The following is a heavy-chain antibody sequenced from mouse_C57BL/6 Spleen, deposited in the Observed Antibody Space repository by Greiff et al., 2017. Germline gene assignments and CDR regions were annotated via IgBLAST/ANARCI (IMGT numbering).Heavy chain of an antibody. J-gene: IGHJ2*01. CDR1: GYTFTDYY. V-gene: IGHV1-26*01. CDR2: INPNNGGT. CDR3: ARWSDYDVDY. Sequence: VQLKQSGPELVKPGASVKISCKASGYTFTDYYMNWVKQSHGKSLEWIGDINPNNGGTSYNQKFKGKATLTVDKSSSTAYLQLSSLTSEDTAVYYCARWSDYDVDYWGQGTTLTVSS. D-gene: IGHD2-4*01.